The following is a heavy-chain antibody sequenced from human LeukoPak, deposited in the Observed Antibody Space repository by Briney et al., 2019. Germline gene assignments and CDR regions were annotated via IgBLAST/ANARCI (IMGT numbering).Heavy chain of an antibody. Sequence: SETLSLTCTVSGGSISSSDYYWGWIRQPPGKGLEWIGSMYYSGNTYYNPSLESRVTISVDMSKNQVSLKVTSVTAADTAVYYCARGIGATLTYGMDVWGQGTTVTVSS. CDR3: ARGIGATLTYGMDV. V-gene: IGHV4-39*01. CDR2: MYYSGNT. J-gene: IGHJ6*02. D-gene: IGHD2-15*01. CDR1: GGSISSSDYY.